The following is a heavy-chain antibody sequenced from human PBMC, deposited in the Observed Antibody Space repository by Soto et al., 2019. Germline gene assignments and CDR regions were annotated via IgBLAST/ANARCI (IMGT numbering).Heavy chain of an antibody. D-gene: IGHD6-13*01. Sequence: GGSLRLSCAASGFTFSSYGMHWVRQAPGKGLEWVAVIWYDGSNKYYADSVKGRFTISRDNSKNTLYLQMNSLRAEDTAVYYCARDLYSSSWYGYFDYWGQGTLVTVSS. CDR2: IWYDGSNK. V-gene: IGHV3-33*01. CDR3: ARDLYSSSWYGYFDY. CDR1: GFTFSSYG. J-gene: IGHJ4*02.